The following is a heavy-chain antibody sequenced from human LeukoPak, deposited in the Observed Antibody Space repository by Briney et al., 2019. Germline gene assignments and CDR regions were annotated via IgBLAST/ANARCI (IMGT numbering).Heavy chain of an antibody. D-gene: IGHD3-9*01. CDR2: INPNSGGT. Sequence: ASVKVSCKASGYTLTTYYIHWVRQAPGQGLEWMGWINPNSGGTNYAQKFQGRVTMTRDTSISTAYMELSRLRSDDTAVYYCAGTYYDILTGYYNLYYFDYWGQGTLVTVSS. J-gene: IGHJ4*02. CDR1: GYTLTTYY. CDR3: AGTYYDILTGYYNLYYFDY. V-gene: IGHV1-2*02.